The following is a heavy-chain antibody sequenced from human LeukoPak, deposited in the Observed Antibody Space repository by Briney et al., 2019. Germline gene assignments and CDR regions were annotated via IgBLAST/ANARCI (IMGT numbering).Heavy chain of an antibody. V-gene: IGHV4-34*01. J-gene: IGHJ6*03. CDR3: ARVGLQIVVVPAATTQTTYYYYMDV. Sequence: KPSETLSLTCAVYGGSFSGYYWSWICQPPGKGLEWIGEINHSGSTNYSPSLKSRVTMSVDTSKNQFSLKLSSVTAADTAMYYCARVGLQIVVVPAATTQTTYYYYMDVWDTGTTVTVSS. CDR1: GGSFSGYY. D-gene: IGHD2-2*01. CDR2: INHSGST.